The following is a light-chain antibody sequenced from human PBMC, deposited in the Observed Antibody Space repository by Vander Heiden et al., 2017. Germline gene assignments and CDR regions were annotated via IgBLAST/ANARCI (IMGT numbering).Light chain of an antibody. CDR1: SSNIGATFD. Sequence: QSVLTPPPSVSGAPGHGVTLSCTGRSSNIGATFDVHWYQQLPAAAPKLLIYDTTNRPSGVPDRFSGSKSGTSASLAITGLQAEDEAVYYCQSYDSSRSVSVLFGGGTKLTVL. J-gene: IGLJ2*01. CDR2: DTT. CDR3: QSYDSSRSVSVL. V-gene: IGLV1-40*01.